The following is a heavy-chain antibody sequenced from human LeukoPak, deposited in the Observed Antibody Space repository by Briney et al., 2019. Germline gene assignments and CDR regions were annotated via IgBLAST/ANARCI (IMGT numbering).Heavy chain of an antibody. V-gene: IGHV1-2*02. Sequence: ASVKVSCKASGYTFTGYYMHWVRQAPGQGLEWMGWINPNSGGTNYAQKFQGRVTMTRDTSISTAYMELSRLRSDDTAVYYCARARLFSSPYFDYWGQGTLVTVSS. CDR1: GYTFTGYY. J-gene: IGHJ4*02. D-gene: IGHD6-6*01. CDR3: ARARLFSSPYFDY. CDR2: INPNSGGT.